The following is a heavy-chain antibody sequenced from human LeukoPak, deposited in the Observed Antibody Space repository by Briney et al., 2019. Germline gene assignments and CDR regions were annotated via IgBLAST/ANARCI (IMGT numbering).Heavy chain of an antibody. CDR2: IKQDGSEK. CDR1: GFPFSSYW. Sequence: GGSLRLSCAASGFPFSSYWMSWVRQAPGKGLEWVANIKQDGSEKYYVDSVKGRFTISRDNAKNSLYLQMNSLRAEDTAVYYCARDSGAFDIWGQGTMVTVSS. V-gene: IGHV3-7*01. CDR3: ARDSGAFDI. J-gene: IGHJ3*02.